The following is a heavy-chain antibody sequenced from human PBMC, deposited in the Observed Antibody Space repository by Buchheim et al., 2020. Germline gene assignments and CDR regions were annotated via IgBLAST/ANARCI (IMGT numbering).Heavy chain of an antibody. V-gene: IGHV1-69*09. J-gene: IGHJ5*02. Sequence: QVQLVQSGAEVKKPGASVKVSCKASGYTFTGYYMHWVRQAPGQGLEWMGRIIPILGIANYAQKFQGRVTITADKSTSTAYMELSSLRSEDTAVYYCARGANSRSGGSWGFDPWGQGTL. D-gene: IGHD2-15*01. CDR3: ARGANSRSGGSWGFDP. CDR1: GYTFTGYY. CDR2: IIPILGIA.